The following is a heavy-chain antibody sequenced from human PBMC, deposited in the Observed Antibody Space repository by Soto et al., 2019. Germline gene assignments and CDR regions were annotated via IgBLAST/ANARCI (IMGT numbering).Heavy chain of an antibody. CDR1: GGTFSSYA. D-gene: IGHD5-12*01. J-gene: IGHJ3*02. Sequence: SVKVSCKASGGTFSSYAISWVRQAPGQGLELMGGFIPIFVTANYAQKFQGRVTITADESTITAYMELSSLRSEDTAVYYCARVGGYSGYDWSYDAFDIWGQGTMVTVSS. CDR2: FIPIFVTA. CDR3: ARVGGYSGYDWSYDAFDI. V-gene: IGHV1-69*13.